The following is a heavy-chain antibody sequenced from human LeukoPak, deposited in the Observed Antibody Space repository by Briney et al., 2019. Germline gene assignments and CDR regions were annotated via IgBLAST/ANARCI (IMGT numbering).Heavy chain of an antibody. Sequence: PGWSLRLSCAASGFTFSSYNMNWVRQAPGKGLEWVSSISTTSSYIYYADSVKGRFAISRDDAKDSLYLQMNSLRAEDTAVYYCARDLDREGGIGYYWGQGTLVTVSS. J-gene: IGHJ4*02. CDR2: ISTTSSYI. V-gene: IGHV3-21*01. D-gene: IGHD3-16*02. CDR1: GFTFSSYN. CDR3: ARDLDREGGIGYY.